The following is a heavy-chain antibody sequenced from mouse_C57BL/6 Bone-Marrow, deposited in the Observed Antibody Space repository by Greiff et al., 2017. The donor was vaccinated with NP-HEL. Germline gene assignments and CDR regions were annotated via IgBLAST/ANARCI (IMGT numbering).Heavy chain of an antibody. Sequence: QVQLQQPGAELVKPGASVQMSCKASGYTFTSYWITWVKQRPGQGLEWIGDIYPGSGSTNSNAKFKSKATLTVDTSSSTAYRQRSSLTSEDSAVNYCARNGVRVYVDGWGTGTTVTVSS. CDR3: ARNGVRVYVDG. J-gene: IGHJ1*03. V-gene: IGHV1-55*01. D-gene: IGHD2-14*01. CDR1: GYTFTSYW. CDR2: IYPGSGST.